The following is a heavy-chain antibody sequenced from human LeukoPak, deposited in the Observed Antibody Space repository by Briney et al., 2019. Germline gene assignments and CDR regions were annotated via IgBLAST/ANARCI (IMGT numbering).Heavy chain of an antibody. J-gene: IGHJ4*02. CDR2: ISSGGSIT. CDR1: GFTFNGYE. CDR3: AREVGTMY. D-gene: IGHD1-26*01. Sequence: GGSLRLSCAASGFTFNGYEMNWVRQAPGKGLEWISYISSGGSITNYADSVKGRFTVTRDNAKNSLFLQMNSLRVEDTAVYYCAREVGTMYGGQGILVTVSS. V-gene: IGHV3-48*03.